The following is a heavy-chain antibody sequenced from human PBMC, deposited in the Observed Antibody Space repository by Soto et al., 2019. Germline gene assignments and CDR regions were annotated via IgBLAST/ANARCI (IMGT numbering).Heavy chain of an antibody. CDR2: IIPMFGTA. V-gene: IGHV1-69*12. CDR3: ASGIQLGLRRISNGYSG. D-gene: IGHD5-12*01. Sequence: QVQLVQSGAEVKKPESSVKVSCKAPGGTFSTYAISWVRQAPGQGLEWMGGIIPMFGTANYAQRFQDRVTIPAGESTNKGSRERTTLRSEDTAEYFWASGIQLGLRRISNGYSGWGQGTLVTVSS. CDR1: GGTFSTYA. J-gene: IGHJ4*02.